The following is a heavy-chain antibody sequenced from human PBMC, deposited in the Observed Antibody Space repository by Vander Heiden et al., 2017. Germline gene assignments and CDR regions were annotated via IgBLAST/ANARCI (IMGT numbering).Heavy chain of an antibody. CDR3: ARDREGQIVVVPAADGGYYYYGMDV. Sequence: QVQLVQSGAEVNKPRASVKFSCKTSAYTFTSYCLSWVRRSPGPRLEWMGWIRAYNGNTNYEQKLQGRVTMTTETSTSTAYMGRRSLRSDDTAVYYCARDREGQIVVVPAADGGYYYYGMDVWGQGTTVTVS. CDR2: IRAYNGNT. V-gene: IGHV1-18*01. J-gene: IGHJ6*02. D-gene: IGHD2-2*01. CDR1: AYTFTSYC.